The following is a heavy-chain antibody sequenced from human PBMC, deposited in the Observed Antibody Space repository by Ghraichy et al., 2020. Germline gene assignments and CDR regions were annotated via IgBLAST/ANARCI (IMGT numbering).Heavy chain of an antibody. Sequence: ASVKVSCKASGYTFTSYGISWVRQAPGQGLEWMGWISAYNGNTNYAQKLQGRVTMTTDTSTSTAYMELRSLRSDDTAVYYCARPSRPGGLWFGELCYWGQGTLVTVSS. V-gene: IGHV1-18*01. CDR2: ISAYNGNT. J-gene: IGHJ4*02. CDR3: ARPSRPGGLWFGELCY. CDR1: GYTFTSYG. D-gene: IGHD3-10*01.